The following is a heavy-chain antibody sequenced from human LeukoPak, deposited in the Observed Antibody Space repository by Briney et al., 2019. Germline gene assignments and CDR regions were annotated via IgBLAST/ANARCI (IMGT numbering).Heavy chain of an antibody. D-gene: IGHD6-13*01. J-gene: IGHJ3*02. CDR1: GFTFSSYW. Sequence: GGSLRPSCAASGFTFSSYWMHWVRQAPGKGLVWVSRINSDGTSRDYADSVKGRFTISRDNSKNTLYLRMNSLRAEDTAVYYGASARPTSSWTAFDIWGQGTMVTVSS. V-gene: IGHV3-74*01. CDR3: ASARPTSSWTAFDI. CDR2: INSDGTSR.